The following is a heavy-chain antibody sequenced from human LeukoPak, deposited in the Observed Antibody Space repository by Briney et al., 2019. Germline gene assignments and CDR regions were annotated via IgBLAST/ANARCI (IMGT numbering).Heavy chain of an antibody. CDR3: ARDNFREQYYFDY. Sequence: SCKASGYTFTGYYMHWVRQAPGKGLEWVSFIRYGGSNKYYADSVKGRFTISRDNSKNTLYLQMNSLRAEDTAVYYCARDNFREQYYFDYWGQGTLVTVSS. J-gene: IGHJ4*02. V-gene: IGHV3-30*02. CDR1: GYTFTGYY. D-gene: IGHD1-20*01. CDR2: IRYGGSNK.